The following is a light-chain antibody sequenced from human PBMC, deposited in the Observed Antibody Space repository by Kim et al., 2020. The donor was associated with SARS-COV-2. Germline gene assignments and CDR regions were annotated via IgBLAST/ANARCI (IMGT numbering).Light chain of an antibody. J-gene: IGLJ2*01. CDR1: SSNIGSNY. CDR3: AAWDDSLSGPV. V-gene: IGLV1-47*01. CDR2: RNN. Sequence: QRVTICCSGSSSNIGSNYVYWYQQLPGTAPKLLIYRNNQRPSGVPDRFSGSKSGTSASLAISGLRSEDEADYYCAAWDDSLSGPVFGGGTQLTVL.